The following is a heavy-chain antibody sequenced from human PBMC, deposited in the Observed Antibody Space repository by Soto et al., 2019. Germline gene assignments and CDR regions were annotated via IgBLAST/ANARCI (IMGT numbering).Heavy chain of an antibody. Sequence: ASVKVSCKASGFTFTSSAVQWVRQARGQRLEWIGWIVVGSGNTNYAQKFQERVTITRDMSTSTAYMGLSSLRSEDTAVYYCAATYYDFWSVYSYVSVIFDYWGQGTLVTVS. CDR3: AATYYDFWSVYSYVSVIFDY. CDR2: IVVGSGNT. J-gene: IGHJ4*02. V-gene: IGHV1-58*01. D-gene: IGHD3-3*01. CDR1: GFTFTSSA.